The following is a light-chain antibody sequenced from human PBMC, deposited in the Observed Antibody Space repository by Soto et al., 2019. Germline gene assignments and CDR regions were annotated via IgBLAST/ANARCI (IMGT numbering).Light chain of an antibody. Sequence: QSALTQPPSASGSPGQSVTISCTGTSSDVGGYNYVSWYQQHPGKAPKLMIYEVSKQPSGVPDRFSGSKSGNTASLTVSGLQAEDEADYYCSSYAGSNNYVVFGGGTKLTVL. CDR1: SSDVGGYNY. J-gene: IGLJ2*01. CDR2: EVS. V-gene: IGLV2-8*01. CDR3: SSYAGSNNYVV.